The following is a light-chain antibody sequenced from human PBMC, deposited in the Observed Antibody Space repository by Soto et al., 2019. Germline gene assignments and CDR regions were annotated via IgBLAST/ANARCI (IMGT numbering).Light chain of an antibody. J-gene: IGLJ2*01. CDR1: SSNIGSNT. V-gene: IGLV1-44*01. CDR2: SNN. CDR3: AAWDDSLNGVV. Sequence: QSVLTQPPSASGTPGQRVTISCSGSSSNIGSNTVNWYQQLPGTAPKLLISSNNQRPSGVPDRFSGSKSGPSASLAISVIQSEDEADDYCAAWDDSLNGVVFGGGTKLTVL.